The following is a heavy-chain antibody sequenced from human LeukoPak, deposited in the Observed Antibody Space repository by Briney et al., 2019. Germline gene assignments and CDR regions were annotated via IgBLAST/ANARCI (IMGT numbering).Heavy chain of an antibody. CDR3: ARSPSLEWLLHV. CDR2: INPNSGGT. J-gene: IGHJ4*02. D-gene: IGHD3-3*01. V-gene: IGHV1-2*02. Sequence: ASVKVSCKASGYTFTGYYMHWVRQAPGQGLEWMGWINPNSGGTNYAQKFQGRVTMTRDTSISTAYMELSRLRSDDTAVYYCARSPSLEWLLHVWGQGTLVTVPS. CDR1: GYTFTGYY.